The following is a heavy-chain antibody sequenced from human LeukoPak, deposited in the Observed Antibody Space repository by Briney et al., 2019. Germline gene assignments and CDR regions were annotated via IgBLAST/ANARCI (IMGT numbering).Heavy chain of an antibody. V-gene: IGHV1-18*01. CDR1: GYTFNTYG. D-gene: IGHD2-15*01. Sequence: PWASVKVSCKASGYTFNTYGITWVRQAPGQGLERMGWISGYNGKTKYAQKLQDRVTMTTDTSTTTAYMELRSLTSDDTAVYYCARAGAVVDNWFDPWGQGTLVTVSS. J-gene: IGHJ5*02. CDR2: ISGYNGKT. CDR3: ARAGAVVDNWFDP.